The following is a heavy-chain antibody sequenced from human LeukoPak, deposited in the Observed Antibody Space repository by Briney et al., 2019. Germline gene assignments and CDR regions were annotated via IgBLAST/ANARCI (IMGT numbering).Heavy chain of an antibody. J-gene: IGHJ4*02. CDR3: ASQMDYYGSGSLFDY. V-gene: IGHV4-59*08. Sequence: SETLSLTCTVSGGSISSYYWSWIRQPPGKGLEWIGFIYYSGSTNYNPSLKSRVTISVDTSKNQFSLKLSSVTAADTAVYYCASQMDYYGSGSLFDYWGQGTLVTASS. CDR1: GGSISSYY. D-gene: IGHD3-10*01. CDR2: IYYSGST.